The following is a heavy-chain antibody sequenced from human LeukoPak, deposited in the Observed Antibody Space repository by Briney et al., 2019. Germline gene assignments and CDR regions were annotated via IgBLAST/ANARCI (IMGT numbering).Heavy chain of an antibody. CDR2: ISYDGSNK. Sequence: GGSLRLSCAASGFTFSSYAMHWVRQAPGKGLEWVAVISYDGSNKYYADSVKGRFTISRDNSKNTLYLQMNSLRAEDTAVYYCAKDRSKTWSFDHWGQGTLVTVSS. CDR1: GFTFSSYA. V-gene: IGHV3-30*04. CDR3: AKDRSKTWSFDH. D-gene: IGHD2-2*01. J-gene: IGHJ4*02.